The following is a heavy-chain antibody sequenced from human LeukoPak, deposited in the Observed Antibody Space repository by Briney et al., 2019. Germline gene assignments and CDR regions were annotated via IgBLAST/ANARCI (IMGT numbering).Heavy chain of an antibody. CDR1: GFTFSNFG. V-gene: IGHV3-30*02. Sequence: GGSLRLSCSASGFTFSNFGMHWVRQAPGKGLEWVAFIRYDGTNIYYADSVKGRFTISRDNSKNTLFLQMNSLRVEDTDMYYCAQDRTYSDLWSGWYYLDYWGPGTLVTVST. J-gene: IGHJ4*02. D-gene: IGHD3-3*01. CDR3: AQDRTYSDLWSGWYYLDY. CDR2: IRYDGTNI.